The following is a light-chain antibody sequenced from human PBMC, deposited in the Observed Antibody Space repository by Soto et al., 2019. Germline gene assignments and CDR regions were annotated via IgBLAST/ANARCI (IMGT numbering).Light chain of an antibody. CDR3: CSFAGSTTFYV. J-gene: IGLJ1*01. V-gene: IGLV2-23*01. CDR1: SSDVGSSNL. Sequence: QSVLTQPASVSGSPGQSITISCTGTSSDVGSSNLVSWYQQHPGKAPKLIICEGSRRPSGVSGRFSGSKSGNTASLTISGLQAEDEADYYCCSFAGSTTFYVFGTGTKVTVL. CDR2: EGS.